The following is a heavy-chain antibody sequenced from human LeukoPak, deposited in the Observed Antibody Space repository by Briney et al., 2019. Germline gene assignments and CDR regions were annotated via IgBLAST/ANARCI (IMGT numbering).Heavy chain of an antibody. CDR2: INHSGST. J-gene: IGHJ4*02. CDR1: GGSFSGYY. Sequence: MASETLSLTCAVYGGSFSGYYWSWIRQPPGKGLEWIGEINHSGSTNYNPSLKSRVTISVDTSKNQFSLKLSSVTAADTAVYYCLSYYDSSGHDYWGQGTLVTVSS. D-gene: IGHD3-22*01. V-gene: IGHV4-34*01. CDR3: LSYYDSSGHDY.